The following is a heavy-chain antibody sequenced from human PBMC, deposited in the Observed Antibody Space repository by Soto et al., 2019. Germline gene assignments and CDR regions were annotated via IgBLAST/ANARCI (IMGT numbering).Heavy chain of an antibody. CDR2: INDDGGGT. CDR1: GFTFRDSW. J-gene: IGHJ2*01. D-gene: IGHD3-3*01. CDR3: VRDRHDDDFWSCKPEGHFDL. V-gene: IGHV3-74*01. Sequence: EVQLVESGGGLVQPGGSLRLSCAGSGFTFRDSWMHWVRQAPGKGLVWVSRINDDGGGTTYADSVEGRFTISRDNAKNTLYLQMNSLRAEDTALYYCVRDRHDDDFWSCKPEGHFDLWGRGTLVTVSS.